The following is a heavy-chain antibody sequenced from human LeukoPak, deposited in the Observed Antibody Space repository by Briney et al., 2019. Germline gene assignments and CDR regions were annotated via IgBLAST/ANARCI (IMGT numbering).Heavy chain of an antibody. CDR1: GGTFSSYA. CDR3: ARDIVATIYRIGFDY. D-gene: IGHD5-12*01. V-gene: IGHV1-69*04. Sequence: ASVKVSCKASGGTFSSYAISWVRQAPGQGLEWMGRIIPILGIANYAQKFQGGVTITADKSTSTAYMELSSLRSEDTAVYYCARDIVATIYRIGFDYWGQGTLVTVSS. CDR2: IIPILGIA. J-gene: IGHJ4*02.